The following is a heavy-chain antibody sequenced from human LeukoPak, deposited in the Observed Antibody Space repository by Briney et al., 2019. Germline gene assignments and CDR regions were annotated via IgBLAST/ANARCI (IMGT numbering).Heavy chain of an antibody. CDR3: ARTTAGSSYSYGTTKGWNRWFDP. CDR1: GFTFSSYG. Sequence: GRSLRLSCAASGFTFSSYGMHWVRQAPGKGLEWMGWISAYNGNTNYAQKLQGRVTMTTDTSTSTAYMELRSLRSDDTAVYYCARTTAGSSYSYGTTKGWNRWFDPWGQGTLVTVSS. D-gene: IGHD5-18*01. V-gene: IGHV1-18*01. J-gene: IGHJ5*02. CDR2: ISAYNGNT.